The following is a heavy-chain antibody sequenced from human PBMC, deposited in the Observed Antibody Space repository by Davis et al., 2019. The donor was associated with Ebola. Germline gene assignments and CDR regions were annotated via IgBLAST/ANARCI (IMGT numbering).Heavy chain of an antibody. CDR2: INHSGST. CDR1: GFTFSSYE. CDR3: ARGCTYYDSSGYTFDP. V-gene: IGHV4-34*01. D-gene: IGHD3-22*01. Sequence: ESLKISCAASGFTFSSYEMNWVRQPPGKGLEWIGEINHSGSTNYNPSLKSRVTISVDTSKNQFSLKLSSVTAADTAVYYCARGCTYYDSSGYTFDPWGQGTLVTVSS. J-gene: IGHJ5*02.